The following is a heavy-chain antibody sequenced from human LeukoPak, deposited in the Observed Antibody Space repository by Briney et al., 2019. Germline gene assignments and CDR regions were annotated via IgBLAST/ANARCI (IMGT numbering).Heavy chain of an antibody. V-gene: IGHV4-34*01. CDR1: GGSFSGYY. CDR3: ARYHYDLWSGPVNYWYFDL. CDR2: INHSGST. Sequence: SETLSLTCAVYGGSFSGYYWSWIRQPPGKGLEWIGEINHSGSTNYNPSLKSRVTISVDTSKNQFSLKLSSVTAADTAVYYCARYHYDLWSGPVNYWYFDLWGRGTLVTVSS. J-gene: IGHJ2*01. D-gene: IGHD3-3*01.